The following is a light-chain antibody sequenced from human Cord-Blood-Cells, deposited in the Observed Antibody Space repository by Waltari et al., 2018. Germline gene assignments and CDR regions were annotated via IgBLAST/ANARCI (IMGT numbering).Light chain of an antibody. CDR2: WAS. J-gene: IGKJ2*01. Sequence: DIVMTQSPDSLAVSLGERAPINCKSSQSVLYSSNNKNYLAWYQQQPGQPPKLLIYWASTREAGVPDRVSGSGSGTDFTLTISSLQAEDVAVYYCQQYYSTPYTFGQGTKLEIK. CDR3: QQYYSTPYT. V-gene: IGKV4-1*01. CDR1: QSVLYSSNNKNY.